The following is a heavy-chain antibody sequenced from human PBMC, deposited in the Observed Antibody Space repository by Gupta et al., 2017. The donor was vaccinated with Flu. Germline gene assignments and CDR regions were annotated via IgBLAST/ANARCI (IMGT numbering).Heavy chain of an antibody. V-gene: IGHV4-34*01. CDR2: INHSGST. D-gene: IGHD2-15*01. Sequence: QVQLQQWGAGLLKPSETLSLTCAVYGGSFSGYYWSWIRQPPGKGLEWIGEINHSGSTNYNPSLKSRVTISVDTSKNQFSLKLSSVTAADTAVYYCARAVVVVAARYDYWGQGTLVTVSS. CDR1: GGSFSGYY. CDR3: ARAVVVVAARYDY. J-gene: IGHJ4*02.